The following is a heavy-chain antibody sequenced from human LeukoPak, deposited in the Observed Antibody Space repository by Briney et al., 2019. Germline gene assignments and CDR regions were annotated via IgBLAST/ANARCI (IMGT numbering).Heavy chain of an antibody. D-gene: IGHD1-1*01. CDR3: ARRAPGKLAADY. CDR1: GYTFTNYG. Sequence: WASVKVSCKASGYTFTNYGISWVRQAPGQGLEWMGWSGPYNGHTNYAQKLQDRLTMTIDTSTSTAYMELRSLRSDDTAMYYCARRAPGKLAADYWGQGTLVTVSS. V-gene: IGHV1-18*01. J-gene: IGHJ4*02. CDR2: SGPYNGHT.